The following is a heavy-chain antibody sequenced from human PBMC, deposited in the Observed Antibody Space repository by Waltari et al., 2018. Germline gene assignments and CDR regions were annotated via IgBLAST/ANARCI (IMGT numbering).Heavy chain of an antibody. CDR1: GGTFRSYA. Sequence: QVQLVQSGAEVKKPGSSVKVSCKASGGTFRSYAIGWGDQAPGQGLEWMGGIIPIFGTANYAQKFQGRVTITTDESTSTAYMELSSLRSEDTAVYYCARGHYGSGKWYYFDYWGQGTLVTVSS. CDR3: ARGHYGSGKWYYFDY. CDR2: IIPIFGTA. J-gene: IGHJ4*02. V-gene: IGHV1-69*05. D-gene: IGHD3-10*01.